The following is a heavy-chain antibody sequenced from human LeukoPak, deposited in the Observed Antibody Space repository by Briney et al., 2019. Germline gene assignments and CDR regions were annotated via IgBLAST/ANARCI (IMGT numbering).Heavy chain of an antibody. CDR1: GGSISSSSYY. J-gene: IGHJ4*02. D-gene: IGHD3-3*01. CDR3: AREVPDRIFGTLPPSG. Sequence: SETLSLTCTVSGGSISSSSYYWGWIRQPPGKGLEWIGSIYYSGSTYYNPSLKSRVTISVDTSKNQFSLKLSSVTAADTAVYYCAREVPDRIFGTLPPSGWGQGTLVTVSS. CDR2: IYYSGST. V-gene: IGHV4-39*07.